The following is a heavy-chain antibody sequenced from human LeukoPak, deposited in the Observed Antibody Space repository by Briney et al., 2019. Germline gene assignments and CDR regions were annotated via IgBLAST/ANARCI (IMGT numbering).Heavy chain of an antibody. CDR3: AKDHTGISEYFQH. Sequence: GGSLRLSCAASGFTFSSYGMHWVRQAPGKGLEWVAVISYDGSNKYYADSVKGRFTISRDNSKNTLYLQMNSLRAEDTAVYYCAKDHTGISEYFQHWGQGTLVTVSS. CDR1: GFTFSSYG. V-gene: IGHV3-30*18. D-gene: IGHD4-23*01. J-gene: IGHJ1*01. CDR2: ISYDGSNK.